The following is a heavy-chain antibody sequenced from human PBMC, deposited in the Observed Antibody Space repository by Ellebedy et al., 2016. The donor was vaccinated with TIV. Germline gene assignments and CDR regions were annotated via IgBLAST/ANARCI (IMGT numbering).Heavy chain of an antibody. CDR3: AKDLWGGFDYLFDY. D-gene: IGHD3-16*01. CDR2: ISLSGGTT. Sequence: GESLKISCAASGFTFSTYAMNWVRQAPGKGLEWVSSISLSGGTTYYADSVKGRFTISRDNSKNTLFLQMNSLRAEDTALYYCAKDLWGGFDYLFDYWGQGTLVTVSS. CDR1: GFTFSTYA. J-gene: IGHJ4*02. V-gene: IGHV3-23*01.